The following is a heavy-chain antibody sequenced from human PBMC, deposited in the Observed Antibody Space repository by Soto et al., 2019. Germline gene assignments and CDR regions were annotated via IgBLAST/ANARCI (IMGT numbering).Heavy chain of an antibody. CDR2: ISYDGSEK. Sequence: PWGSLRLSCAASGFTFSSFGMHWFRQSPGKGLDWVVVISYDGSEKYYSDSVKGRFTISRDNSKNTLYLQMNSLRVEDTAVYYCVGGYYYYYYAMDVWGQGTTVTSP. CDR3: VGGYYYYYYAMDV. CDR1: GFTFSSFG. V-gene: IGHV3-30*03. J-gene: IGHJ6*02.